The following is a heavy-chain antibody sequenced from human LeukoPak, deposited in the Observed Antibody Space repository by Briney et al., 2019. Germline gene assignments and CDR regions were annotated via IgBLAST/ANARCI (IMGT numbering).Heavy chain of an antibody. CDR1: GFTFDDYA. V-gene: IGHV3-9*01. J-gene: IGHJ4*02. CDR3: ARPRGGSEFDY. CDR2: ISWNSGSI. D-gene: IGHD2-15*01. Sequence: PGGSLRLSCAASGFTFDDYAMHWVRQAPGKGLEWVSGISWNSGSIGYADSVKGRFTISRDNAKNSLYLQMNSLRAEDTAVYYCARPRGGSEFDYWGQGTLVTVSS.